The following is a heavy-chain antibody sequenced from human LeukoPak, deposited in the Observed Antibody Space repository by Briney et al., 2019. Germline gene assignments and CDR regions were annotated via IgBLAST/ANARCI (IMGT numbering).Heavy chain of an antibody. CDR3: VRDLGGRSGH. Sequence: GRSLRLSCAASGFTFSSYAMHWVRQAPGKGLEWVAVISYDGSNKYYAGSVKGRFTISRDNSKNTLYLQMNSLRAEDTAVYYCVRDLGGRSGHWGQGTLVTVSS. V-gene: IGHV3-30-3*01. J-gene: IGHJ4*02. CDR2: ISYDGSNK. D-gene: IGHD1-26*01. CDR1: GFTFSSYA.